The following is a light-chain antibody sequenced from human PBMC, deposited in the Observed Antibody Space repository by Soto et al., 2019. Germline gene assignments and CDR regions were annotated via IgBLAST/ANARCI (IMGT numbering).Light chain of an antibody. Sequence: EIVLMQSPGTLSLSPGEGATLSCRASQSVRNTYLAWYQQKPGQAPRLLIYGASSRATGIPDRFSGSGSGTDFTLTISRLEPEDFAVYYCQQYDSSLRTFGQGTKVDIK. V-gene: IGKV3-20*01. CDR2: GAS. J-gene: IGKJ1*01. CDR3: QQYDSSLRT. CDR1: QSVRNTY.